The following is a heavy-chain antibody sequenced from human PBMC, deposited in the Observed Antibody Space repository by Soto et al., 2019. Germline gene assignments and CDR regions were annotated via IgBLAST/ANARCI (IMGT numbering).Heavy chain of an antibody. Sequence: SQTLSLTCAISGDSVSSNSDAWSWIRQSPSRGLEWLGRTYYKSKWFNDYAIPVKSRMTINPDTSKNQFFLHLNSVTPEDTAVYYCARGAMYGSGSYSVFDYWGQGIPVT. V-gene: IGHV6-1*01. D-gene: IGHD3-10*01. J-gene: IGHJ4*02. CDR2: TYYKSKWFN. CDR3: ARGAMYGSGSYSVFDY. CDR1: GDSVSSNSDA.